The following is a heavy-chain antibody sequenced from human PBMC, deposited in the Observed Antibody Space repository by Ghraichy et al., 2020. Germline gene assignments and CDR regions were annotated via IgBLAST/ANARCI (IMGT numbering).Heavy chain of an antibody. CDR3: AKLSGTSALGY. J-gene: IGHJ4*02. V-gene: IGHV4-59*01. D-gene: IGHD1-1*01. Sequence: SETLSLTCTVSGGSLSSYYWSWIRQPPGKGLEWIGYSYYDGTTNYNPSLKSRVTISVDTSKNQFSLKLSSVTAADTAVYYCAKLSGTSALGYWGQGTLVSVSS. CDR2: SYYDGTT. CDR1: GGSLSSYY.